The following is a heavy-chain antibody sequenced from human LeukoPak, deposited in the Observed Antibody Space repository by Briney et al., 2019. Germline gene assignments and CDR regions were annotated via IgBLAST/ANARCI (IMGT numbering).Heavy chain of an antibody. V-gene: IGHV1-2*02. CDR3: AREYYYSSGNYYNRIDY. CDR1: GYTFTGYY. CDR2: IDPNSGGA. J-gene: IGHJ4*02. Sequence: ASVKVSCKASGYTFTGYYMHWVRQAPGQGLEWMGWIDPNSGGANYAQKFQGRVTMTRDTSISTAYMVLNRLRSDDTAVYSCAREYYYSSGNYYNRIDYWGQETLVTVSS. D-gene: IGHD3-10*01.